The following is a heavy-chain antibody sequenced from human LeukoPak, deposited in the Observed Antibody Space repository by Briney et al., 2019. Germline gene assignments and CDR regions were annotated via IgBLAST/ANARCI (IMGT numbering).Heavy chain of an antibody. CDR2: ITSSGAAT. J-gene: IGHJ4*02. Sequence: GGSLRLSCAASGFTFSSYAMSWVRQAPGEGLKWVSSITSSGAATYYADSVKGRFTISRDNSDNTLYLQMNSLRAEDTAVYYCAKDRPNYYGSNGHYYKLNGDCWGQGTLVTVSS. V-gene: IGHV3-23*01. CDR1: GFTFSSYA. D-gene: IGHD3-22*01. CDR3: AKDRPNYYGSNGHYYKLNGDC.